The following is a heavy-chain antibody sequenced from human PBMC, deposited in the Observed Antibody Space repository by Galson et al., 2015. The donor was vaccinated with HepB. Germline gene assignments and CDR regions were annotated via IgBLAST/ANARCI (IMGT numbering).Heavy chain of an antibody. CDR3: ARVSTFCSSTSCYTNWYFDL. D-gene: IGHD2-2*02. Sequence: SLRLSCAASGFTVSSNYMTWVRQAPGKGLEWVSIIYGDGRTYYADSAKGRFTISRDNAKNSLYLQMNSLRAEDTAVYYCARVSTFCSSTSCYTNWYFDLWGRGTLVTVSS. J-gene: IGHJ2*01. V-gene: IGHV3-53*01. CDR2: IYGDGRT. CDR1: GFTVSSNY.